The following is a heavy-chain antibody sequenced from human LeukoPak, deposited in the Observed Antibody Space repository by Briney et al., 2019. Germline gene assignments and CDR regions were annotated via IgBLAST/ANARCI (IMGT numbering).Heavy chain of an antibody. J-gene: IGHJ4*02. D-gene: IGHD3-10*01. Sequence: GGSLRLSCAASGFTVSSNYMSWVRQAPGKGLEWVSVIYSGGSTYYADSVKGRFTISRDNSKNTLYLQMNSLRAEDTAVYYCARALCFGVPPPGYWAQETLVTVSS. CDR2: IYSGGST. V-gene: IGHV3-66*02. CDR1: GFTVSSNY. CDR3: ARALCFGVPPPGY.